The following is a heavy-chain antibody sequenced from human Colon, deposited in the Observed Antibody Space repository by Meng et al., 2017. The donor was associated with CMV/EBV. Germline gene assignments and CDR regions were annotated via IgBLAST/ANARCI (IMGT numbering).Heavy chain of an antibody. CDR1: GFVFSDYA. J-gene: IGHJ6*02. D-gene: IGHD2-2*02. CDR3: AKDGRYCSRASCYIPPGYFYGMDV. Sequence: GGSLRLSCAASGFVFSDYAMTWVRQAPGKGLEWVAFISGSGSTTDYADSVKGRFTISRDNSKNMLHLQMDNLRAEDTAVYYCAKDGRYCSRASCYIPPGYFYGMDVWGQGTTVTVSS. CDR2: ISGSGSTT. V-gene: IGHV3-23*01.